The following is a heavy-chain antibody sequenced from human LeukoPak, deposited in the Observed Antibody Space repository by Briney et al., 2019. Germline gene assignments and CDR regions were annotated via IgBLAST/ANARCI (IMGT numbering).Heavy chain of an antibody. J-gene: IGHJ4*02. CDR3: AKDGHVANLRPITMVRGVLDY. CDR2: ISYDGSNK. CDR1: GFTFSSYG. Sequence: GGSLRLSCAASGFTFSSYGMHWVRQAPGKGLEWVAVISYDGSNKYYADSVKGRFTISRDNSKNTLYLQMNSLRAEDTAVYYCAKDGHVANLRPITMVRGVLDYWGQGTLVTVSS. V-gene: IGHV3-30*18. D-gene: IGHD3-10*01.